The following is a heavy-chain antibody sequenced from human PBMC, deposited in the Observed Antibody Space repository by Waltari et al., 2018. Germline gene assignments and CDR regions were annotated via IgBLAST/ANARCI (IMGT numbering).Heavy chain of an antibody. Sequence: QVQLQQWGAGVLQPSETLSLTCAVYGGSLRSFYWGWIRQPPGKGLEWIGEINHAGYTNYNPSLRSRVSLLVDTSKSQFSLKVNTVTAADTAVYYCVRLEDCTGPGGNCYSADSFAMDVWGQGTTVTVSS. D-gene: IGHD2-8*02. V-gene: IGHV4-34*02. CDR2: INHAGYT. CDR1: GGSLRSFY. J-gene: IGHJ6*02. CDR3: VRLEDCTGPGGNCYSADSFAMDV.